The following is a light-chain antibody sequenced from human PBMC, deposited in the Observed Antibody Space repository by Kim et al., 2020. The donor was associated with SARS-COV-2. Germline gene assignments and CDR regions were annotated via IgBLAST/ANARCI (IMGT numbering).Light chain of an antibody. J-gene: IGKJ1*01. CDR1: RYIDIY. CDR2: AAS. V-gene: IGKV1-39*01. CDR3: QQSYVVPA. Sequence: DIQLTQSPSSLSASVGDRVSITCRASRYIDIYLSWYQQKPGKAPNLLIYAASSLQSGVPSRFSGSGSGTDFTLTISSLQPEDVATYYGQQSYVVPAFGRGTKVDIK.